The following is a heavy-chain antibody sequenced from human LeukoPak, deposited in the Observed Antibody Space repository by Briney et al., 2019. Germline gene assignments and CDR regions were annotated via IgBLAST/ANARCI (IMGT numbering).Heavy chain of an antibody. V-gene: IGHV4-59*01. D-gene: IGHD6-13*01. J-gene: IGHJ4*02. CDR3: ARNLKQQPFDY. CDR2: IYYSGST. Sequence: SETLSPTCTVSGGSISSYYWSWIRQPPGKGLEWIGYIYYSGSTNYNPSLKSRVTISVDTSKNQFSLKLSSVTAADTAVYYCARNLKQQPFDYWGQGTLVTVSS. CDR1: GGSISSYY.